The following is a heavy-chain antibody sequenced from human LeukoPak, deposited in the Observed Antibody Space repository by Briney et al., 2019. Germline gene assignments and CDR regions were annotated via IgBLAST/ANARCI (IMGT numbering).Heavy chain of an antibody. CDR3: AKDRYSSSWYTSAVFDY. V-gene: IGHV3-23*01. D-gene: IGHD6-13*01. Sequence: GGSLRLSCAASRFTFSSYSMNWVRQAPGKGLEWVSVISGSGGSTYYADSVKGRFTISRDNSKNTLYLQMNSLRAEDTAVYYCAKDRYSSSWYTSAVFDYWGQGTLVTVSS. J-gene: IGHJ4*02. CDR1: RFTFSSYS. CDR2: ISGSGGST.